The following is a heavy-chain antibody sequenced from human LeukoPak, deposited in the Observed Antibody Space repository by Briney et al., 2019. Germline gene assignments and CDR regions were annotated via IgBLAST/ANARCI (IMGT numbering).Heavy chain of an antibody. CDR3: ARDDALGDNALDI. D-gene: IGHD3-16*01. J-gene: IGHJ3*02. CDR2: ILNDGSQE. Sequence: GGSLRLSCAASGFTFSSYGMHWVRQAPGKGLEWVAVILNDGSQEKYANSVKGRFTISRDNSKNTLFLQMNSLRAEDTAVYYCARDDALGDNALDIWGQGTMVTVSS. CDR1: GFTFSSYG. V-gene: IGHV3-33*01.